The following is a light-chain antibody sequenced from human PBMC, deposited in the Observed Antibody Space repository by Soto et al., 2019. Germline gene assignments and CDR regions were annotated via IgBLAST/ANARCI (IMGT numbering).Light chain of an antibody. CDR1: QGISSY. CDR2: EAS. V-gene: IGKV1-5*03. CDR3: QQYNTFLT. J-gene: IGKJ4*01. Sequence: IQLTQSPSSLSASVGARVTVTCRASQGISSYLAWYQQKPGKAPKLLIYEASTLQSGVPSRFSGSGSGTEFTLTISSLQPDDSATYYCQQYNTFLTFGGGTKVDIK.